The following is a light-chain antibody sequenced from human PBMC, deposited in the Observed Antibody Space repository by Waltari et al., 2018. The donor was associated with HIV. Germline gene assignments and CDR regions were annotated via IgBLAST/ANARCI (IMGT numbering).Light chain of an antibody. J-gene: IGLJ1*01. Sequence: QSALTQPASVSGSPGQSITISCTGTSSNVGSDDLVSWYQQHPGEAPKLIIYEVTKRPSGVSNRVPGSKSGNTASLTISGLQAEDEADYYCCSCPRSGIRYVFGTGTKVTVL. V-gene: IGLV2-23*02. CDR3: CSCPRSGIRYV. CDR2: EVT. CDR1: SSNVGSDDL.